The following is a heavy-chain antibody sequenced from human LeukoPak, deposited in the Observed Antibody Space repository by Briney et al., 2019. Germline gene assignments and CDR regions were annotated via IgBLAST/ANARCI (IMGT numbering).Heavy chain of an antibody. J-gene: IGHJ4*02. CDR1: GGSISRGDYY. V-gene: IGHV4-30-4*08. Sequence: SETLSLTCTVSGGSISRGDYYWSWIRQPPGKGLEWIGYIYYSGSTYYNPSLKSRVAISLDTSKNQFSLQLISVTDADTAVYYCARTHGIVGATFFDYWGQGTLVTVYS. D-gene: IGHD1-26*01. CDR3: ARTHGIVGATFFDY. CDR2: IYYSGST.